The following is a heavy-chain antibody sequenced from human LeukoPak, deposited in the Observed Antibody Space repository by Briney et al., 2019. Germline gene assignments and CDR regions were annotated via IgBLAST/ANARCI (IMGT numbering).Heavy chain of an antibody. D-gene: IGHD6-13*01. CDR1: GFTFGDYA. CDR2: IRSKAYGGTT. Sequence: PGGSLRLSCTASGFTFGDYAMTWVRQAPGKGLEWVGFIRSKAYGGTTEYAASVEGRFTISRDDSKSIVYLQMNSPKTEDTAVYYCSGDSSWSFDYWGQGTLVTVSS. V-gene: IGHV3-49*04. J-gene: IGHJ4*02. CDR3: SGDSSWSFDY.